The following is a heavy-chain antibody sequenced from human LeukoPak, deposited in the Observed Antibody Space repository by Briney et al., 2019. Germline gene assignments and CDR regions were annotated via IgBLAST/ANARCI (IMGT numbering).Heavy chain of an antibody. Sequence: GGSLRLSCAASGFTFSSYGMHWVRQAPGKGLEWVAFIRYDGSNKYYADSVKGRFTISRGNSKNTLYLQMNSLRAEDTAVYYCARDLGAIAAWAFDIWGQGTMVTVSS. D-gene: IGHD6-6*01. V-gene: IGHV3-30*02. CDR2: IRYDGSNK. CDR3: ARDLGAIAAWAFDI. CDR1: GFTFSSYG. J-gene: IGHJ3*02.